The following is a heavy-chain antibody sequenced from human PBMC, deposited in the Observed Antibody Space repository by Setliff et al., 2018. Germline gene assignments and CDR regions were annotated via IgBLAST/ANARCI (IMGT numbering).Heavy chain of an antibody. CDR1: GFTFSYAW. J-gene: IGHJ6*03. Sequence: GSLRLSCAASGFTFSYAWMHWVRQAPGKGLEWVGRSKPYTYATTYAASMKGRFTISRDDSKNTAYLQMNSLKTEDTAVYYCTRHGSFYSDSSGYYYGTDSYYYMDVWGKGTTVTVSS. CDR2: SKPYTYAT. V-gene: IGHV3-73*01. CDR3: TRHGSFYSDSSGYYYGTDSYYYMDV. D-gene: IGHD3-22*01.